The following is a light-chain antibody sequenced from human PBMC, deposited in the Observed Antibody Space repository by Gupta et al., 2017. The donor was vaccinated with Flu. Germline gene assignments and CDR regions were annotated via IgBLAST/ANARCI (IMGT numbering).Light chain of an antibody. V-gene: IGKV3-20*01. J-gene: IGKJ5*01. CDR1: QPIINNF. Sequence: EIVLTQSPDTLSLSPGDSATLSCRASQPIINNFLAWYQKRPGQPPSLLVHDALCTASGITEIFRGGGGGTTGTLTISRLEPVDSEVYFCQQWIPEPPSVTFGQGTRLEI. CDR2: DAL. CDR3: QQWIPEPPSVT.